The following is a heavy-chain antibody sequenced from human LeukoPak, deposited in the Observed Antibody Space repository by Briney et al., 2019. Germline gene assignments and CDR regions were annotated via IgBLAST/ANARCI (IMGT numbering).Heavy chain of an antibody. J-gene: IGHJ4*02. Sequence: PGGSLRLSCAASGFIFSSYWMSWVRQAPGKGLEWVANIKQDGSEKYYVDSVKGRFTISRDNAKNSVFLQMNSLRGEDTAVYYCASKHCSGGSCRFDYWGQGTLVTVSS. CDR1: GFIFSSYW. V-gene: IGHV3-7*02. CDR2: IKQDGSEK. CDR3: ASKHCSGGSCRFDY. D-gene: IGHD2-15*01.